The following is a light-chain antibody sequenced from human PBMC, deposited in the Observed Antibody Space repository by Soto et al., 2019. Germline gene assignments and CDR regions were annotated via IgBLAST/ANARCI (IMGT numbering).Light chain of an antibody. Sequence: EIVMTQSPATLSVSPGETATLSCRASQSVTYNLAWYQQKPGQGPRLLIYGAFTRATGIPARFSGSGSGTDFPHTIRRPQSEEFAVYYCQQYKNWPPLPFGGGTKVEIK. CDR2: GAF. CDR3: QQYKNWPPLP. CDR1: QSVTYN. V-gene: IGKV3-15*01. J-gene: IGKJ4*01.